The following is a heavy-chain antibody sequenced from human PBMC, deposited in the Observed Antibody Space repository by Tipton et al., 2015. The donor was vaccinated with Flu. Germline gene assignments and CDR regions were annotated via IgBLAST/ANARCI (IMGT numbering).Heavy chain of an antibody. J-gene: IGHJ4*02. CDR1: GDSISSTYY. V-gene: IGHV4-38-2*02. D-gene: IGHD3-10*02. CDR3: ARHTGDSVRGVIDY. Sequence: TLSLTCTVSGDSISSTYYWGWIRQPLGKGLEWIGNIHRGGSALYNPSLSSRVTISADTSQNQFSLRLSSVTAADTAVYYCARHTGDSVRGVIDYWGQGTLVTVSS. CDR2: IHRGGSA.